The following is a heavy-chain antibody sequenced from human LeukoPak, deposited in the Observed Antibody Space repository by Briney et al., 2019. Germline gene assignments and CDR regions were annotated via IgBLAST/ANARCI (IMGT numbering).Heavy chain of an antibody. CDR3: AKTRAHNLDV. CDR1: GYRFDTFG. Sequence: ASVKVSCKASGYRFDTFGISWVGQAPGQGLEWMGWVSGHDGSTQYTQKFQERVTMTTEKSRSTAYLELRALRSDDTAVYYCAKTRAHNLDVWGQGTTVIVSS. CDR2: VSGHDGST. D-gene: IGHD5-24*01. J-gene: IGHJ6*02. V-gene: IGHV1-18*01.